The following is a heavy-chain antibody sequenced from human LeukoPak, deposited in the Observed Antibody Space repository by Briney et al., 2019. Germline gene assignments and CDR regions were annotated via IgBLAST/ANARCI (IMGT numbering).Heavy chain of an antibody. D-gene: IGHD3-3*01. CDR2: MNPNSGNT. CDR3: ARAVGDDFWSGYYTGGYFDY. Sequence: ASVKVSCKASGYTFTSYDINWVRQATGQGLEWMGWMNPNSGNTGYAQKFQGRVTMTRNTSISTAYMGLSSLRSEDTAVYYCARAVGDDFWSGYYTGGYFDYWGQGTLVTVSS. J-gene: IGHJ4*02. CDR1: GYTFTSYD. V-gene: IGHV1-8*01.